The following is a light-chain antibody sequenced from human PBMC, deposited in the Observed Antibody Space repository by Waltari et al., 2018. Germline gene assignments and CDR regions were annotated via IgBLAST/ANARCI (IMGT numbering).Light chain of an antibody. CDR1: QSISNY. V-gene: IGKV3-11*01. Sequence: DIVLTQSPATLSSSPGERATLSCRASQSISNYLAWYQQKPGQAPRLLIYDTSNRATGIPTRFSGSGFGTDFTLTISSLEPEDFAIYYCQQRRNWPLTFGGGTKVEIK. CDR2: DTS. CDR3: QQRRNWPLT. J-gene: IGKJ4*01.